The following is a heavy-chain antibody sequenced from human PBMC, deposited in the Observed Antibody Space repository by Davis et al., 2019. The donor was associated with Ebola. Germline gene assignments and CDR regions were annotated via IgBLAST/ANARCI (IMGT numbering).Heavy chain of an antibody. CDR1: GFTFDDYA. CDR2: ISWNGGSI. V-gene: IGHV3-9*01. J-gene: IGHJ4*02. Sequence: PGGSLRLSCAASGFTFDDYAMHWVRQAPGKGLEWVSGISWNGGSIGYADSVKGRFTISRDNAKNSLYLQMNSLRAEDTALYFCAKRDGLGYSHGAFDCWGQGTLVTVSS. D-gene: IGHD5-18*01. CDR3: AKRDGLGYSHGAFDC.